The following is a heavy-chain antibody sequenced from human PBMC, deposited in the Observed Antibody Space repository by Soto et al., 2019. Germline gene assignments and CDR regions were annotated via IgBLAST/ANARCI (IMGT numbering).Heavy chain of an antibody. Sequence: GESLKISCKGSGYSFTSYWISWVRQMPGKGLEWMGRIDPSDSYTNYSPSFQGHVTISADKSISTAYLQWSSLKASDTAMYYCQRNKFEVVAADYGMDVWGQGTMVTVSS. CDR2: IDPSDSYT. D-gene: IGHD2-15*01. CDR3: QRNKFEVVAADYGMDV. V-gene: IGHV5-10-1*01. CDR1: GYSFTSYW. J-gene: IGHJ6*02.